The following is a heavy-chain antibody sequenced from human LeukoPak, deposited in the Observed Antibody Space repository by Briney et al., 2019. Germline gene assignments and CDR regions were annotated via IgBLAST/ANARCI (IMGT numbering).Heavy chain of an antibody. D-gene: IGHD1-26*01. Sequence: GVSLRLSCAASGFTFSGSAIHWVRQSSGKGLEWVGQIDKKDKGYATATAYAASVKGRFTISRDDSINTAYLQMKSLKTEDTALYYCTRDSGTYTWFDPWGQGTLVTVPS. V-gene: IGHV3-73*01. CDR2: IDKKDKGYATAT. J-gene: IGHJ5*02. CDR1: GFTFSGSA. CDR3: TRDSGTYTWFDP.